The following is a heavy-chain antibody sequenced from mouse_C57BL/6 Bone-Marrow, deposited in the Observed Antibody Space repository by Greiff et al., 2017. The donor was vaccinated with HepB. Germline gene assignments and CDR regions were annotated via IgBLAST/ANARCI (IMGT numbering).Heavy chain of an antibody. CDR3: ASRGLRRPMDY. J-gene: IGHJ4*01. CDR2: IYPRDGST. Sequence: QVHVKQSGPELVKPGASVKLSCKASGYTFTSYDINWVKQRPGQGLEWIGWIYPRDGSTKYNEKFKGKATLTVDTSSSTAYMELHSLTSEDSAVYCCASRGLRRPMDYWGQGASVTVSS. V-gene: IGHV1-85*01. CDR1: GYTFTSYD. D-gene: IGHD2-2*01.